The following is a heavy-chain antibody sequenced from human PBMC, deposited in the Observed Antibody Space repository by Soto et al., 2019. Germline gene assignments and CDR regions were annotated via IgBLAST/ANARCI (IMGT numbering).Heavy chain of an antibody. Sequence: ASVKVSCKTSGYNFINKAVHWVRQAPGQSLEWMGLVNPDSGNTKYSQKLQGRVTITRDTSANTAYMELSSLRSEDMAVYYCARDPGDGHYFDYWGQGALVTVSS. CDR3: ARDPGDGHYFDY. CDR1: GYNFINKA. D-gene: IGHD2-21*01. CDR2: VNPDSGNT. V-gene: IGHV1-3*01. J-gene: IGHJ4*02.